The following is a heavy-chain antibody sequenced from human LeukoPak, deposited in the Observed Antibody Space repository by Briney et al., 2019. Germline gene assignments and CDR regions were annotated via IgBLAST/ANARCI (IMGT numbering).Heavy chain of an antibody. CDR1: GFIFSSYA. V-gene: IGHV3-30-3*01. Sequence: GGSLRLSCAVSGFIFSSYAMHWVRQAPGKGLEWVAVISYDGSNKYYADSVKGRFTISRDNSKNTLYLQMNSLRAEDTAVYYCARDGHGGNAFDFWGQGTLVTVSS. J-gene: IGHJ4*02. CDR3: ARDGHGGNAFDF. D-gene: IGHD4-23*01. CDR2: ISYDGSNK.